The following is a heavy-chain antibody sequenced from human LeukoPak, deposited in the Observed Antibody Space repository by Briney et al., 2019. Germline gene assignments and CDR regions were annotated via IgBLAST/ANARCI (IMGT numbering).Heavy chain of an antibody. CDR2: IYYGGST. Sequence: SETLSLTCTVSGGSINRRSYYWGWIRQPPGKGLEWLGSIYYGGSTYYAPSLKSRVTISVDTSKNQFSLKLRSVTAADTAVYYCARHEAYCSSTTCYHPYNWFDPWGQGTLVTVSS. D-gene: IGHD2-2*01. V-gene: IGHV4-39*01. CDR3: ARHEAYCSSTTCYHPYNWFDP. CDR1: GGSINRRSYY. J-gene: IGHJ5*02.